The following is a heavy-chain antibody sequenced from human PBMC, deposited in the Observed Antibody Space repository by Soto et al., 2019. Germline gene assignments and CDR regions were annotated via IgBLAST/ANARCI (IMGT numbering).Heavy chain of an antibody. CDR1: GYTFTSYG. V-gene: IGHV1-18*01. D-gene: IGHD2-15*01. J-gene: IGHJ3*02. CDR2: ISVYNANT. Sequence: ASVKVSCKASGYTFTSYGISWVRQAPGQGLEWMGWISVYNANTNYAQKVQGRVTMTTNTSTSTAYMELSSLRSEDTAVYYCASEVYEGIVVVVADSRPGAFDIWGQGTMVTVSS. CDR3: ASEVYEGIVVVVADSRPGAFDI.